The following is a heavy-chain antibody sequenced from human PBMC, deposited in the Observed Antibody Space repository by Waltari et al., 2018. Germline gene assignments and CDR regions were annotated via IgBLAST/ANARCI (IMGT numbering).Heavy chain of an antibody. CDR2: INHSGST. CDR1: GGSFSGFY. Sequence: QVQLQQWGAGRVKPSETLSLTCAVYGGSFSGFYWSWIRQSPGKGLGWIGEINHSGSTHYNPALKSRVTRALDTSRNQFSLKLSSVTAADTAVYYCARADRGPRYTSGSSATPDWGPWGQGTLVTVSS. V-gene: IGHV4-34*01. D-gene: IGHD1-26*01. CDR3: ARADRGPRYTSGSSATPDWGP. J-gene: IGHJ5*02.